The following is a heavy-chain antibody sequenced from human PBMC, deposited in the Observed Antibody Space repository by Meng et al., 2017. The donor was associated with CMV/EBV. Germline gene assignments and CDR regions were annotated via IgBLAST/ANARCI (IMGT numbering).Heavy chain of an antibody. CDR3: AKDTRQLVPYSYYGMDV. CDR1: GFTFDDYA. V-gene: IGHV3-9*01. D-gene: IGHD6-6*01. Sequence: SLKISCAASGFTFDDYAMHWVRQAPGKGLEWVSGISWDSGSKGYADSVKGRFTISRDNAKNSLYLQINSLRAEDTALYYCAKDTRQLVPYSYYGMDVGGQGTTVTVSS. CDR2: ISWDSGSK. J-gene: IGHJ6*02.